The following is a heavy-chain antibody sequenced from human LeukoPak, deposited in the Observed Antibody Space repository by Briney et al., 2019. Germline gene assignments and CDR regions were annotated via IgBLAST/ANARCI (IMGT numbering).Heavy chain of an antibody. J-gene: IGHJ6*02. CDR2: IISIFGTA. D-gene: IGHD6-6*01. V-gene: IGHV1-69*13. CDR1: GGTFSSYA. Sequence: GASVKVSCKASGGTFSSYAISWVRQAPGQGLEWVGGIISIFGTANYAQKFQGRVTITADESTSTAYMELSSLRSEDTAVYYCARRKAARPHYYYYGMDVWGQGTTVTVSS. CDR3: ARRKAARPHYYYYGMDV.